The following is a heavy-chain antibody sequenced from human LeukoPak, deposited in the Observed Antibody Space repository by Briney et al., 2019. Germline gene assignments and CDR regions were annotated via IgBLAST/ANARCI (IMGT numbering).Heavy chain of an antibody. CDR2: IYYSGST. CDR3: ARARTYYDSSGYYLDY. CDR1: GGSFSGYY. V-gene: IGHV4-34*01. Sequence: SETLSLTCAVYGGSFSGYYWSWIRQPPGKGLEWIGSIYYSGSTYYNPSLKSRVTISVDTSKNQFSLKLSSVTAADTAVYYCARARTYYDSSGYYLDYWGQGTLVTVSS. J-gene: IGHJ4*02. D-gene: IGHD3-22*01.